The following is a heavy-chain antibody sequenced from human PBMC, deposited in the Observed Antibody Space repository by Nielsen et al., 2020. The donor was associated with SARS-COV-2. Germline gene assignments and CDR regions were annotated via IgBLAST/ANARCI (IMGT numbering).Heavy chain of an antibody. J-gene: IGHJ4*02. CDR1: GFTFSSYA. CDR2: IAGGGYIWH. V-gene: IGHV3-23*01. Sequence: GGSLRLSCAASGFTFSSYAMSWVRQAPGKGLEWVSGIAGGGYIWHANADSVKGRFTISRDNSKNTLYLQIDSLRTEDTAMYYCAKNPSRRDYGADYWGQGTLVTVSS. CDR3: AKNPSRRDYGADY. D-gene: IGHD4-17*01.